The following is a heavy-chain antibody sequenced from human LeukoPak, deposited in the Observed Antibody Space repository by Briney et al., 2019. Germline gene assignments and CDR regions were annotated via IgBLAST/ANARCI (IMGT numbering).Heavy chain of an antibody. J-gene: IGHJ4*02. D-gene: IGHD2-2*01. CDR2: IWYDGSSI. CDR3: AKENDIVVVPSAVDS. CDR1: GFTFSSYG. V-gene: IGHV3-33*06. Sequence: PGRSLRLSCAASGFTFSSYGMHWVRQAPGKGLEWVAVIWYDGSSIYYADSVRGRFTISRDNSKNTLYLQMNSLRGEDTAVYYCAKENDIVVVPSAVDSWGQGTLVTVSS.